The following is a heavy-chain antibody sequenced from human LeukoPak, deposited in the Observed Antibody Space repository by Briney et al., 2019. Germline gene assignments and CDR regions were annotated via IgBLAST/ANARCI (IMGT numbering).Heavy chain of an antibody. Sequence: SVKVSCKASGYTFTSYGISWVRQAPGQGLEWMGGIIPIFGTANYAQKFQGRVTITTDESTSTAYMELSSLRSEDTAVYYCAASYRGYCSGGSCYSSYFDYWGQGTLVTVSS. CDR3: AASYRGYCSGGSCYSSYFDY. CDR2: IIPIFGTA. D-gene: IGHD2-15*01. CDR1: GYTFTSYG. J-gene: IGHJ4*02. V-gene: IGHV1-69*05.